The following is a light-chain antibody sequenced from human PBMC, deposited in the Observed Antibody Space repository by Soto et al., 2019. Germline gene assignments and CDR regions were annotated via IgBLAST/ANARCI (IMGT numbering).Light chain of an antibody. CDR3: QQSYSTPQIT. V-gene: IGKV1-39*01. CDR1: QSISSW. CDR2: AAS. J-gene: IGKJ5*01. Sequence: DIQMTQSPSTLSASVGYRFTITCRASQSISSWLAWFQQKPVKAPKLLIYAASSLQSGVPSIFSGSGSGTDFTLTISSLQPEDFATYYCQQSYSTPQITFGQGTQLEIK.